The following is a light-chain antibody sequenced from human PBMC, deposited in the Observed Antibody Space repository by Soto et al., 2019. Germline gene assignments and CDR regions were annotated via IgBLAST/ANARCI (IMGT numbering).Light chain of an antibody. Sequence: DVVMTQSPLSLPVTLGQPASISCRSSQSLVYSDGNTYLNWFQQSPGQSPRRLIYKVSNRDSGVPDRFSGSGSVTDFTLKISRVEAEDVGVYYCMQGTHWPPTFGQGTKVEIK. J-gene: IGKJ1*01. V-gene: IGKV2-30*01. CDR3: MQGTHWPPT. CDR1: QSLVYSDGNTY. CDR2: KVS.